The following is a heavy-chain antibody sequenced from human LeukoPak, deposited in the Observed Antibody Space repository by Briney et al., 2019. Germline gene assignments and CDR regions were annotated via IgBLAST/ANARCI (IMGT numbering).Heavy chain of an antibody. D-gene: IGHD6-13*01. V-gene: IGHV3-21*01. CDR3: ARVRLGSSWSDY. CDR1: GFTFSSYS. CDR2: ISSSSSYI. J-gene: IGHJ4*02. Sequence: GGSLRLSCAASGFTFSSYSMNWVSQAPGKGLEWVSSISSSSSYIYYADSVKGRFTISRDNAKNSLYLQMNSLRAEDTAVYYCARVRLGSSWSDYWGQGTLVTVSS.